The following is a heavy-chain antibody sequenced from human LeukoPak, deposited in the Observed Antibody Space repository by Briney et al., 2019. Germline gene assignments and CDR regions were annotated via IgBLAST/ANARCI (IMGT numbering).Heavy chain of an antibody. V-gene: IGHV3-30*18. J-gene: IGHJ4*02. CDR3: AKPPYDSSGYYQSTFDY. CDR1: GFTFSSYG. CDR2: ISYDGSKE. D-gene: IGHD3-22*01. Sequence: GGSLRLSCAASGFTFSSYGMHWVRQAPGKGLEWVAVISYDGSKEYYADSVKGRFTISRDNSKNTLYLQMNSLRAEDTAVYYCAKPPYDSSGYYQSTFDYWGQETLVTVSS.